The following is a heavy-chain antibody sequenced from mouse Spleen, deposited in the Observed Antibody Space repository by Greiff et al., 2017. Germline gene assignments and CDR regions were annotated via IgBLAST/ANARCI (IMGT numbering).Heavy chain of an antibody. D-gene: IGHD2-3*01. J-gene: IGHJ2*01. CDR2: INPSSGYT. V-gene: IGHV1-7*01. Sequence: VQLVESGAELAKPGASVKLSCKASGYTFTSYWMHWVKQRPGQGLEWIGYINPSSGYTKYNQKFKDKATLTVDKSSSTAYMQLSSLTYEDSAVYYCARYLDGYHDYWGQGTTLTVSS. CDR1: GYTFTSYW. CDR3: ARYLDGYHDY.